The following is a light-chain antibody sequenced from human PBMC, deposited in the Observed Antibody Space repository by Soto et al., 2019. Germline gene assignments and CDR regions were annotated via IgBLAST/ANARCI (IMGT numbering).Light chain of an antibody. V-gene: IGKV1-39*01. Sequence: DIQMTQSPSSLSASVGDRVTITFLASQPISTYLNWYHQKPEKAPKLLIYAASSLQSGVPSRFSGSGSGTDFTLTISSLQPEDFATYYCQQSYSTPRTSGQGTKADI. J-gene: IGKJ1*01. CDR2: AAS. CDR1: QPISTY. CDR3: QQSYSTPRT.